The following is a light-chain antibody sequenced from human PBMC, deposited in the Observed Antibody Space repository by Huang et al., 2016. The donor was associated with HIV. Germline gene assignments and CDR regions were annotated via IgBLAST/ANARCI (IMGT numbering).Light chain of an antibody. V-gene: IGKV1-NL1*01. CDR3: QQYYNTPRT. Sequence: DIQMTQSPSSLSASVGDRVTITCRASQDIRFSLARYQQKPGKAPNLLLSDTSKLETGGPARFRGRGSGTDYTLTISSLQPEEYATDYCQQYYNTPRTFGQGTKVEIK. CDR1: QDIRFS. J-gene: IGKJ1*01. CDR2: DTS.